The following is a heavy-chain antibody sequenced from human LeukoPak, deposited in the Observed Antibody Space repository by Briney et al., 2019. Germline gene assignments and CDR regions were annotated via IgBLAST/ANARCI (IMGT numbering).Heavy chain of an antibody. D-gene: IGHD5-12*01. CDR2: IIPIFGTA. CDR3: ATSRGYDGRFDY. CDR1: GYTFTSYD. V-gene: IGHV1-69*13. Sequence: EASVKVSCKASGYTFTSYDISWVRQAPGQGLEWMGGIIPIFGTANYAQKFQGRVTITADESTSTAYMELSSLRSEDTAVYYCATSRGYDGRFDYWGQGTLVTVSS. J-gene: IGHJ4*02.